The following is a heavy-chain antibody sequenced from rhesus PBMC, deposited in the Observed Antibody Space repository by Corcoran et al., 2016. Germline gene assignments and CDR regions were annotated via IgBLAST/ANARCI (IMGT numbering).Heavy chain of an antibody. D-gene: IGHD6-19*01. J-gene: IGHJ6*01. CDR3: ARHPRRGSNYGLDS. CDR2: FYGSGSST. V-gene: IGHV4S11*01. CDR1: GGSIRGFY. Sequence: QVQLQESGPGLVKPSETLSLTCTVAGGSIRGFYWNWIRQVPGKGLGWIGNFYGSGSSTNSNPSLKSRVTLSVDTSKNQLSLKLSSVTVADTAVYYCARHPRRGSNYGLDSWGQGVVVTVSS.